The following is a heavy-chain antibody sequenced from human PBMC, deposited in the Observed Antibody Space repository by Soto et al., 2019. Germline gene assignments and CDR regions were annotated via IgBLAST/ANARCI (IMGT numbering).Heavy chain of an antibody. CDR2: INSDGSST. CDR1: GFTFSSYW. J-gene: IGHJ5*02. CDR3: ARVAVVAVAGTWWFDP. V-gene: IGHV3-74*01. D-gene: IGHD6-19*01. Sequence: EVQLVESGGGLVQPGGSLRLSCAASGFTFSSYWMHWVRQAPGKGLVWVSRINSDGSSTSYADSVKGRFTISRDNGKNTLYLQMNSLRAEDTAVYYCARVAVVAVAGTWWFDPWGQGTLVTVSS.